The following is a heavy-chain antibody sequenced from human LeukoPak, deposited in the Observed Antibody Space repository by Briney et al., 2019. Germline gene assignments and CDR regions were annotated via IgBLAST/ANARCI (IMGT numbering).Heavy chain of an antibody. J-gene: IGHJ4*02. CDR3: ASFIYVWGSYPTDY. CDR2: IYSGGST. V-gene: IGHV3-66*01. Sequence: PGGSLRLSCAASGFTVSSNYMSWVRQAPGKGLEWVSVIYSGGSTYYADSVEGRFTISRDNSKNTLYLQMNSLRAEDTAVYYCASFIYVWGSYPTDYWGQGTLVTVSS. CDR1: GFTVSSNY. D-gene: IGHD3-16*02.